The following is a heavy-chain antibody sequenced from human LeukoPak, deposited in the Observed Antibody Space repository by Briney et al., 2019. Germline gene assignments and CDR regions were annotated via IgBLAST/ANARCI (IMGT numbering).Heavy chain of an antibody. CDR3: ASLGGYSSSWYDAFDI. D-gene: IGHD6-13*01. V-gene: IGHV1-2*02. CDR1: GYTFTGNY. J-gene: IGHJ3*02. CDR2: INPNSGGT. Sequence: ASVKVSCKASGYTFTGNYMHWVRHAPGQGLEWMGWINPNSGGTNYAQKFQGRVTMTRDTSISTAYMELSRLRSDDTAVYYCASLGGYSSSWYDAFDIWGQGTMVTVSS.